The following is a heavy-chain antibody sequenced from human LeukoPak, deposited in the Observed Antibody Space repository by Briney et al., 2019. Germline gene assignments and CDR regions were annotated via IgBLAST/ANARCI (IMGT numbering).Heavy chain of an antibody. V-gene: IGHV3-23*01. D-gene: IGHD3-22*01. CDR1: GFTFSSYV. CDR2: ISGSGGST. CDR3: AKDRVASYDRSGYYYTFDY. J-gene: IGHJ4*02. Sequence: GGSLRLSCAASGFTFSSYVMSWVRQAPGKGLEWVSGISGSGGSTYYADSVKGRFTISRDNSKNTLYLQMNSLRAEDTAVYFCAKDRVASYDRSGYYYTFDYWGQGTLVTVSS.